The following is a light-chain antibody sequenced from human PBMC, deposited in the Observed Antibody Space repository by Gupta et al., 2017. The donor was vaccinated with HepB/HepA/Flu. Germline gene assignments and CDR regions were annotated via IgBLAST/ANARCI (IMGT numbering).Light chain of an antibody. Sequence: VLTTSPATLSLSPGESATLSCRASQSVSSYLAWYQQKPGQAPRLLIYDASNRATGIPARFSGSGSGTDFTLTISSLEPEDFAVYYCQQRSNWPGGLTFGGGTKVEIK. CDR1: QSVSSY. CDR2: DAS. V-gene: IGKV3-11*01. J-gene: IGKJ4*01. CDR3: QQRSNWPGGLT.